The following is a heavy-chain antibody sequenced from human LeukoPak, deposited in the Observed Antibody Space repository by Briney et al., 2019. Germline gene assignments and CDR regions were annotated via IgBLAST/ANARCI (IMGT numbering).Heavy chain of an antibody. CDR1: GYTFTDYY. CDR2: INPTSGGT. CDR3: ARDYSSGWYGY. D-gene: IGHD6-19*01. V-gene: IGHV1-2*02. J-gene: IGHJ4*02. Sequence: ASVKVSCKAAGYTFTDYYIHWVRQAHGQGLEWVGWINPTSGGTTYAQRFQGRVTVTRDTSISTAYMELSRLRSDDTAVYYCARDYSSGWYGYWGQGTLVTVSS.